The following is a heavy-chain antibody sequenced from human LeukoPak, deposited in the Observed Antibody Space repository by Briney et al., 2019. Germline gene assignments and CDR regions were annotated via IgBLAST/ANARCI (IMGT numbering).Heavy chain of an antibody. V-gene: IGHV1-46*01. CDR3: ARVDTAMAFDY. J-gene: IGHJ4*02. D-gene: IGHD5-18*01. CDR1: GYTFTSYY. CDR2: INPSGGST. Sequence: ASVKVSCKASGYTFTSYYMHWVRQAPGQGLEWMGIINPSGGSTSYAQKFQGRVTMTRDTSTSTVYMELSRLRSEDTAVYYGARVDTAMAFDYWGQGTLVTVSS.